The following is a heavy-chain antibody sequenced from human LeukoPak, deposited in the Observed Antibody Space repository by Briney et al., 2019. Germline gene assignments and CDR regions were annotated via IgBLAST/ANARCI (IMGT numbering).Heavy chain of an antibody. CDR3: ARDLFSSGWLRNFDY. CDR2: LRFDGSNE. J-gene: IGHJ4*02. CDR1: GFTFSSHG. Sequence: PGGSLRLSCAASGFTFSSHGMHWVRQAPGKGLEWVAFLRFDGSNEDYADSVKGRFTISRDNSKNTLYLQMNSLRAEDTAVYYCARDLFSSGWLRNFDYWGQGTLVTVSS. V-gene: IGHV3-30*02. D-gene: IGHD6-19*01.